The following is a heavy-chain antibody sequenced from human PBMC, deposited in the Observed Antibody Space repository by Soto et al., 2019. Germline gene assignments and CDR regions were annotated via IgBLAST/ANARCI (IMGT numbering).Heavy chain of an antibody. Sequence: QVQLVESGGGVVQSGRSLRLSCAASGFTFSTYAMYWVRQAPGKGLEWVAVISYHGFNKFYADSVKGRFTISRDNSRNTLYLQMDSLRPDDTAVYYCARALTKDTSMVLDSFHIWGQGTKVTVSS. CDR1: GFTFSTYA. V-gene: IGHV3-30-3*01. CDR2: ISYHGFNK. CDR3: ARALTKDTSMVLDSFHI. D-gene: IGHD5-18*01. J-gene: IGHJ3*02.